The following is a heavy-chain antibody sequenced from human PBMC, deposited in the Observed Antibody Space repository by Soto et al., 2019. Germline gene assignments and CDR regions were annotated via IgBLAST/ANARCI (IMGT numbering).Heavy chain of an antibody. J-gene: IGHJ5*02. CDR3: ARVGSSGWFDP. V-gene: IGHV1-69*13. Sequence: VKVSRKGSGGTFRSYSISWVPQALGQGLEWMGGIIPIFGTAIYAQKFQGRVTITADESTSTAYMELSSLRSEDTAVYYCARVGSSGWFDPWGQGTLVTVSS. CDR2: IIPIFGTA. D-gene: IGHD6-6*01. CDR1: GGTFRSYS.